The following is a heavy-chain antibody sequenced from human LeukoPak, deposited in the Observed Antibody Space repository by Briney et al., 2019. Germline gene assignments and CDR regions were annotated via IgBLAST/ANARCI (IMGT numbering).Heavy chain of an antibody. V-gene: IGHV4-61*02. D-gene: IGHD2-2*01. J-gene: IGHJ4*02. CDR1: GGSISSGSYY. Sequence: SETLSLTCTVSGGSISSGSYYWSWIRQPAGKGLEWIGRIYTSGSTNYNPSLKSRVTISVDTSKNQFSLKRSSVTAADTAVYYCARDKLGYCSSTSCATRGFDYWGQGTLVTVSS. CDR2: IYTSGST. CDR3: ARDKLGYCSSTSCATRGFDY.